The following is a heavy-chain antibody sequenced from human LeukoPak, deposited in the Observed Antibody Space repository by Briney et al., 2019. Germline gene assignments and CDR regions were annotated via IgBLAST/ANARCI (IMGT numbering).Heavy chain of an antibody. CDR3: ARVIGSGWFNYYYYGMDV. D-gene: IGHD6-19*01. Sequence: GGSLRLSCAASGFTFNNYAMSWVRQPPGKGLEWVSSISDSGSSTNYADSVKGRFNMSRDNSKNTLYLQMNSLRAEDTAVYYCARVIGSGWFNYYYYGMDVWGQGTTVTVSS. CDR2: ISDSGSST. CDR1: GFTFNNYA. J-gene: IGHJ6*02. V-gene: IGHV3-23*01.